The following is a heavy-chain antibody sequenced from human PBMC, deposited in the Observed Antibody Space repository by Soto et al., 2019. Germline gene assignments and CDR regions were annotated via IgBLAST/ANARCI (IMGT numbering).Heavy chain of an antibody. J-gene: IGHJ2*01. CDR3: ARDGDYDFWSGSPKDRNWYFDL. D-gene: IGHD3-3*01. Sequence: LSLPCTVSGGSISSYYWSWIRQPAGKGLEWIGRIYTSGSTNYNPSLKSRVTMSVDTSKNQFSLKLSSVTAADTAVYYCARDGDYDFWSGSPKDRNWYFDLWGRGTLVTVSS. CDR1: GGSISSYY. V-gene: IGHV4-4*07. CDR2: IYTSGST.